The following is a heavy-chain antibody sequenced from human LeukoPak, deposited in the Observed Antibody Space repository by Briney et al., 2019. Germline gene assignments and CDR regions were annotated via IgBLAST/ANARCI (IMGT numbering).Heavy chain of an antibody. CDR3: AKDGPLYSSSWSDY. CDR1: GFTFSSYG. V-gene: IGHV3-30*02. CDR2: IRYDGSNK. D-gene: IGHD6-13*01. Sequence: GGSLRLSCAASGFTFSSYGMHWVRQAPGKGLEWVAFIRYDGSNKYYADSVKGRFTISRDNSKNTLYLQMNSLRAEDTAVYYCAKDGPLYSSSWSDYWGQGTLVTVSS. J-gene: IGHJ4*02.